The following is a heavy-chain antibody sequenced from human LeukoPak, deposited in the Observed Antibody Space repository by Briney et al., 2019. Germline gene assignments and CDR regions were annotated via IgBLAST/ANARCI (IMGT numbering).Heavy chain of an antibody. D-gene: IGHD3-16*01. CDR2: INHSGST. Sequence: SETLSLTCAVYGGSFSGYYWSWIRQPPGKGLEWIGEINHSGSTNYNPSLKSRVTISVGTSKNQSSLKLSSVTAADTAVYYCAPRLLNLGGPYNWFDPWGQGTLVTVSS. CDR3: APRLLNLGGPYNWFDP. J-gene: IGHJ5*02. CDR1: GGSFSGYY. V-gene: IGHV4-34*01.